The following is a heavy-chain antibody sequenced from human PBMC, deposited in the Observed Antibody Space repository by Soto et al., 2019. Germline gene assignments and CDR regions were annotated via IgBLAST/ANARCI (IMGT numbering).Heavy chain of an antibody. V-gene: IGHV3-30*04. D-gene: IGHD3-3*01. CDR2: ISYDGRNK. CDR3: AREIERLLGY. Sequence: GGSLRLSCAASGFNFSSYAMHWVRQAPGKGLEWVAVISYDGRNKDYADSVKGRFTISRDNSKNTLYLQMNSLRTEDKAVYSCAREIERLLGYWGQGTLVTVSS. CDR1: GFNFSSYA. J-gene: IGHJ4*02.